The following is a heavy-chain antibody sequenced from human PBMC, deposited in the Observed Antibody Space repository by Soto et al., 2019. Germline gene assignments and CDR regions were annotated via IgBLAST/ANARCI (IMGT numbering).Heavy chain of an antibody. J-gene: IGHJ6*02. CDR2: INHSGST. Sequence: SETLSLTCAVYGGSGGSFSGYYWSWIRQPPGKGLEWIGEINHSGSTNYNPSLKSRVTISVDTSKNQFSLKLSSVTAADTAVYYCARAGDGDYVGDYYYYGMDVWGQGTTVTVS. CDR3: ARAGDGDYVGDYYYYGMDV. V-gene: IGHV4-34*01. D-gene: IGHD4-17*01. CDR1: GGSGGSFSGYY.